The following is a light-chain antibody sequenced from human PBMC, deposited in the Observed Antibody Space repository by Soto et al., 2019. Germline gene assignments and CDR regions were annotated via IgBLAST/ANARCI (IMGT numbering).Light chain of an antibody. J-gene: IGLJ2*01. CDR3: HSYDVSLSGPV. CDR1: SSNIGAGYD. CDR2: DNN. Sequence: QSVLTQPPSVSGAPGQRVTISCTGSSSNIGAGYDVHWYQQLPGTAPKVLIYDNNNRPSGVPDRFSGSKSGTLASLAITGLQAEDEAAYYCHSYDVSLSGPVFGGGTKLTVL. V-gene: IGLV1-40*01.